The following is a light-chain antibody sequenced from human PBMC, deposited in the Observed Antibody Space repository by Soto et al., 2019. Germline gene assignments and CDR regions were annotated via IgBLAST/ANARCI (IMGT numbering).Light chain of an antibody. J-gene: IGLJ1*01. Sequence: QSVLTQPASVSGSPGQSITISCTGTSSDVGGYIYVSWYQQHPGKAPKLMIYDVTSRPSGVSYRSSGSKSGNTASLTISGLQDEDEPDYSCSSYKTRSSYVFGTGTKVTV. CDR1: SSDVGGYIY. CDR2: DVT. V-gene: IGLV2-14*01. CDR3: SSYKTRSSYV.